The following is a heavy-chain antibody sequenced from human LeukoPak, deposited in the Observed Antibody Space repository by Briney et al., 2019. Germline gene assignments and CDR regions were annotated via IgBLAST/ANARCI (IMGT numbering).Heavy chain of an antibody. Sequence: GGSLRLSCSASGFIFDTYAMNWVRQAPGKGLEWVSSISGGGGSTSYADSVKGRFTISRDNVKNTLYLQMNSLRAEDTAVYYCARDGSSWSNWLDPWGQGTLVTVSS. CDR3: ARDGSSWSNWLDP. V-gene: IGHV3-23*01. CDR2: ISGGGGST. CDR1: GFIFDTYA. D-gene: IGHD6-13*01. J-gene: IGHJ5*02.